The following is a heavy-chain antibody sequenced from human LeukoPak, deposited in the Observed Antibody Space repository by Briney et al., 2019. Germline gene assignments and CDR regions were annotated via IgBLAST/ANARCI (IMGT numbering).Heavy chain of an antibody. V-gene: IGHV6-1*01. Sequence: SQTLSLTCAISGDSVSSNSVTWNWIRRSPSRGLEWLGRTYYRSTWYNDYAVSVRGRITVNPDTSKNQFSLPLNAVTPEDTAVYYCARRLTQYDCFDPWGQGILVTVSS. D-gene: IGHD2-2*01. CDR1: GDSVSSNSVT. J-gene: IGHJ5*02. CDR2: TYYRSTWYN. CDR3: ARRLTQYDCFDP.